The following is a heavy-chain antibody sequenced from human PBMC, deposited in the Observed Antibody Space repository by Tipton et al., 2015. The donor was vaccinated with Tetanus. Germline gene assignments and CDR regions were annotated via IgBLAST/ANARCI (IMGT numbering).Heavy chain of an antibody. V-gene: IGHV1-2*02. CDR1: GYTFTGNF. Sequence: QVQLVQSGAEVKKPGASVKVSCKASGYTFTGNFLHWVRQAPGQGLEWMGWINPNNGDTNYAQKFRGRVTLTRDRSISTAYMERSRLRSDDTAGYFCARDGRYPRSSSSWVSWWYFDYWGQGTLVTVSS. D-gene: IGHD6-13*01. CDR3: ARDGRYPRSSSSWVSWWYFDY. J-gene: IGHJ4*02. CDR2: INPNNGDT.